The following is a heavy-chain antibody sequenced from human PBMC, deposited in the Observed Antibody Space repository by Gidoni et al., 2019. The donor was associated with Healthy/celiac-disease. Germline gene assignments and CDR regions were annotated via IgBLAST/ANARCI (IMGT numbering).Heavy chain of an antibody. J-gene: IGHJ6*02. CDR1: VYTLTELS. Sequence: QVQLVQSGAEVKKPGASVQVSCKVSVYTLTELSMHWVRQAPGKGLEWMGGFDPEDGETIYAQKFQGRVTMTEDTSTDTAYMELSSLRSEDTAVYYCATGFRAATRSLQYYYGMDVWGQGTTVTVSS. CDR2: FDPEDGET. CDR3: ATGFRAATRSLQYYYGMDV. D-gene: IGHD6-25*01. V-gene: IGHV1-24*01.